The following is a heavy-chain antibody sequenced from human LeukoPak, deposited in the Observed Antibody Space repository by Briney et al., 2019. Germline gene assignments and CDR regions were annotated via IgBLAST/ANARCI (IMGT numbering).Heavy chain of an antibody. J-gene: IGHJ4*02. D-gene: IGHD5-24*01. CDR3: ARHRRDGYLYYFDY. CDR1: GFTFSSYS. Sequence: GGSLRLSCAASGFTFSSYSMNWVRQAPGKGLEWVSSISSSSSYIYYADSVKGRFTISRDNAKNSLYLQMNSLRAEDTAVYYCARHRRDGYLYYFDYWGQGTLVTVSS. CDR2: ISSSSSYI. V-gene: IGHV3-21*01.